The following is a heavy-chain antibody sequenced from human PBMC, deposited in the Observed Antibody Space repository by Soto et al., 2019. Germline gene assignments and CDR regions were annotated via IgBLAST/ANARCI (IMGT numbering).Heavy chain of an antibody. V-gene: IGHV1-69*13. D-gene: IGHD2-2*02. CDR2: IIPIFGTA. CDR3: AKPGPMRVPAAIGPNWFDP. Sequence: SVKVSCKASGGTFSSYAISWVRQAPGQGLEWMGGIIPIFGTANYAQKFQGRVTITADESTSTAYMELSSLRAEDTAVYYCAKPGPMRVPAAIGPNWFDPWGQGTLVTVSS. J-gene: IGHJ5*02. CDR1: GGTFSSYA.